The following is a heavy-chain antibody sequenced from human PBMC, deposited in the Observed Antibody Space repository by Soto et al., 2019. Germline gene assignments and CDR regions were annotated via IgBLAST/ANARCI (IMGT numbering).Heavy chain of an antibody. J-gene: IGHJ3*02. CDR2: IVVGSGNT. Sequence: GASVKVSCKASGLTFTSSAMQWVRQARGQRLEWIGWIVVGSGNTNYAQKFQERVTITRDMSTSTAYMELSSLRSEDTAVYYCAASHFELLAFDIWGQGTMVTVSS. CDR3: AASHFELLAFDI. CDR1: GLTFTSSA. V-gene: IGHV1-58*02. D-gene: IGHD3-9*01.